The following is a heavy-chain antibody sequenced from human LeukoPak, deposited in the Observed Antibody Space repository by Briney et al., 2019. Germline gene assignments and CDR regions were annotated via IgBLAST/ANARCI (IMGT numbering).Heavy chain of an antibody. CDR1: GFTFSSYA. V-gene: IGHV3-30*01. J-gene: IGHJ4*02. CDR2: ISYDGSNK. CDR3: ARGPDYYGSGGFDY. D-gene: IGHD3-10*01. Sequence: GGSLRLSCAASGFTFSSYAMHWVRQAPGKGLEWVAVISYDGSNKYYADSVKGRFTISRDNSKNTLYLQMNSLRAEDTAVYYCARGPDYYGSGGFDYWGQGTLVTVSS.